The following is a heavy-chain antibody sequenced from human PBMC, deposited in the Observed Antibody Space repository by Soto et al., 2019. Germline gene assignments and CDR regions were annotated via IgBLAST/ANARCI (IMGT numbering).Heavy chain of an antibody. J-gene: IGHJ4*02. CDR3: APRSPAFDY. CDR2: ISTYKGNT. Sequence: QVQLVQSGPEVKKPGASVKVSCKTSGYTFTSYGISWVRQAPGQGLEWMGWISTYKGNTNYAQKFQGRVTMTTDTSTSTAYMELRSLRSDDKAVYYCAPRSPAFDYWGQGTLVTVSS. V-gene: IGHV1-18*01. CDR1: GYTFTSYG.